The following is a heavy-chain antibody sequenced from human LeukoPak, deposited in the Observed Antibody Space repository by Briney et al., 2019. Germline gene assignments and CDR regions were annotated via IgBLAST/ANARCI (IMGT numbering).Heavy chain of an antibody. Sequence: SETLSLTCAVYGETFSGYYWSWIRQPPGKGLEWIGEIDQSGSTNYNPSLKSRVTMSVDTSKNQFSLKLSSVTAADTAVYYCVGQNGDYFDSWGQGTLVIVSS. CDR2: IDQSGST. D-gene: IGHD4-17*01. V-gene: IGHV4-34*08. J-gene: IGHJ4*02. CDR1: GETFSGYY. CDR3: VGQNGDYFDS.